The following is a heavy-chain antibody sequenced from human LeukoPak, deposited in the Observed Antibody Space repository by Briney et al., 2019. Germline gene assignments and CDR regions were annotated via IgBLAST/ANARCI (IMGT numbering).Heavy chain of an antibody. Sequence: GGSLRLSCAASGFAFSSYGMHWVRQAPGKGLEWVTFIQYDGSIRYYADSVKGRFTISRDNSKNTLYLQMNSLKAEATAVYYCEKVGNFGATDYWGQGTLVTVSS. J-gene: IGHJ4*02. D-gene: IGHD4/OR15-4a*01. CDR1: GFAFSSYG. CDR3: EKVGNFGATDY. V-gene: IGHV3-30*02. CDR2: IQYDGSIR.